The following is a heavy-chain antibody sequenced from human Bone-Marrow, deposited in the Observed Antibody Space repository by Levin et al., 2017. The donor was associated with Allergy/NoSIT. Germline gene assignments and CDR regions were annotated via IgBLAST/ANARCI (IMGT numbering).Heavy chain of an antibody. Sequence: PGGSLRLSCATSGFTFNNFAMSWVRQAPGKGLEWVSTFSSSAFNAYYADSVKGRFTISTDSSKNILYLDMSTLRVDDTAIYYCAKPKRLCGPHCSFAFDHWGQGTLVTVSS. CDR3: AKPKRLCGPHCSFAFDH. CDR2: FSSSAFNA. D-gene: IGHD2-21*02. J-gene: IGHJ4*02. V-gene: IGHV3-23*01. CDR1: GFTFNNFA.